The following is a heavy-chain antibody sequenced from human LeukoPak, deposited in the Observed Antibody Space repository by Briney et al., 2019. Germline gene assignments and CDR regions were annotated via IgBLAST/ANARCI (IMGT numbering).Heavy chain of an antibody. CDR2: IKQDGSEK. D-gene: IGHD3-22*01. J-gene: IGHJ4*02. Sequence: PGGSLRLSCAASGFTFSSYWMSWVRQAPGKGLEWVANIKQDGSEKYYVDCVKGRFTISRDNAKNSLYLQMNSLRAEDTAVYYCARVWTGGPWLSAFDYWGQGTLVTVSS. CDR3: ARVWTGGPWLSAFDY. V-gene: IGHV3-7*01. CDR1: GFTFSSYW.